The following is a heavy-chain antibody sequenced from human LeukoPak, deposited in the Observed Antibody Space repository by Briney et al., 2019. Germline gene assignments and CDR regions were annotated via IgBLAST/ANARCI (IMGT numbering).Heavy chain of an antibody. J-gene: IGHJ4*02. V-gene: IGHV1-18*01. D-gene: IGHD3-22*01. CDR2: ISAYNGNT. CDR1: GYTFTSYG. Sequence: ASVKVSCKASGYTFTSYGISWVRQAPGQGLEWMGWISAYNGNTNYAQKLQGRVTMTTDTSTSTAYMELRSLRSDDTAVYYCARDSGVHYYDSSGYYFDHWGQGTLVTVSS. CDR3: ARDSGVHYYDSSGYYFDH.